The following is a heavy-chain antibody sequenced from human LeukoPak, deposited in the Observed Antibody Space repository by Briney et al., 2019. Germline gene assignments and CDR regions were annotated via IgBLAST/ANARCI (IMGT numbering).Heavy chain of an antibody. J-gene: IGHJ3*02. CDR1: GGSISSYY. Sequence: SETLSPTCTVSGGSISSYYWSWIRQPPGKGLEWIGYIYYSGSTNYNPSLKSRVTMSVDTSKNQFSLKLSSVTAADTAVYYCASHWSDAFDIWGQGTMVTVSS. CDR3: ASHWSDAFDI. D-gene: IGHD1-1*01. V-gene: IGHV4-59*08. CDR2: IYYSGST.